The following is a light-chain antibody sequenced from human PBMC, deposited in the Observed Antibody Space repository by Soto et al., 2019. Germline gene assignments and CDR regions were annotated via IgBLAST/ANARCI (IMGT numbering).Light chain of an antibody. V-gene: IGKV1-33*01. J-gene: IGKJ4*01. Sequence: DIQMTQSPSSLSASVGDRVTITCLASQDITNYLNWFQHKPGKAPELLICDASNLETGVPSRFSGRGSGTHFTFTISSLQPEDIATYYCPQFATFPLNFGRGTKVDIX. CDR2: DAS. CDR3: PQFATFPLN. CDR1: QDITNY.